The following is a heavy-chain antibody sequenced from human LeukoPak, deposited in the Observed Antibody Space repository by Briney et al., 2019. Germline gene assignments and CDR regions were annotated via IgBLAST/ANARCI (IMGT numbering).Heavy chain of an antibody. J-gene: IGHJ4*02. CDR2: INHSGST. V-gene: IGHV4-34*01. CDR3: ARGPYYYDSSGYDY. Sequence: RPSETLSLTCAVYGGSFSGYYWSWIRQPPGKGLEWIGEINHSGSTNYNPSLKSRVTISVDTSKNQFSLKLSSVTAADTAVYYCARGPYYYDSSGYDYWGQGTLVTVSS. CDR1: GGSFSGYY. D-gene: IGHD3-22*01.